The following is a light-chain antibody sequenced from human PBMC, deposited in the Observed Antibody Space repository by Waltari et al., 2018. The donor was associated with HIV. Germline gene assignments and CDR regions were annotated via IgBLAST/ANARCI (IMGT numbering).Light chain of an antibody. V-gene: IGKV1-39*01. J-gene: IGKJ1*01. CDR2: TAS. CDR3: QQSYTTPRT. Sequence: DIQMTQSPSSLSASVGDRVTITCRASQSISGYLNWYQQKPGKAPNLLLYTASSLQSGVPSRCSGSGFGTDFTLTISSLQPEDFATYYCQQSYTTPRTFGQGTKVEIK. CDR1: QSISGY.